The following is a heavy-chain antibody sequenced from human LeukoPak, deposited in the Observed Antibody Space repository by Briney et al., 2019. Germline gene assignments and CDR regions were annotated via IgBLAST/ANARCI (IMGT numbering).Heavy chain of an antibody. D-gene: IGHD6-6*01. CDR3: ARPKMVHSSSSRYGMDV. CDR1: GGSISSGGYS. V-gene: IGHV4-30-2*01. CDR2: IYHSGST. J-gene: IGHJ6*02. Sequence: PSETLSLTCAVSGGSISSGGYSWSWIRQPPGKGLEWIGYIYHSGSTYYNPSLKSRVTISVDRSKNQFSLKLSSVTAADTAVYYCARPKMVHSSSSRYGMDVWGQGTTVTVSS.